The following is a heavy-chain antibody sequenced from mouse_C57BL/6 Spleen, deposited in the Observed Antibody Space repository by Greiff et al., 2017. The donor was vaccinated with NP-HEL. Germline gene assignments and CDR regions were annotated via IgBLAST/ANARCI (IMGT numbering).Heavy chain of an antibody. V-gene: IGHV5-17*01. CDR1: GFTFSDYG. CDR2: ISSGSSTI. D-gene: IGHD1-1*01. Sequence: EVKVVESGGGLVKPGGSLKLSCAASGFTFSDYGMHWVRQAPEKGLEWVAYISSGSSTIYYADTVKGRFTISRDNAKNTLFLQMTSLRSEDTAMYYCARDYYGSSPAWFAYWGQGTLVTVSA. CDR3: ARDYYGSSPAWFAY. J-gene: IGHJ3*01.